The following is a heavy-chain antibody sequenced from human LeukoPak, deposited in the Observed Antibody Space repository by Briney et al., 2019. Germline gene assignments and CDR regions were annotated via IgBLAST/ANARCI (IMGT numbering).Heavy chain of an antibody. CDR2: IRSKAYGGTT. Sequence: PGGSLRLSCTASGFTFGNYAMSWVRQAPGKGLEWVGFIRSKAYGGTTEYAASVKGRFTISRDDSKSIAYLQMNSLKTEDTAMYYCTTGYIYFDYWGQGTLVTVSS. D-gene: IGHD5-18*01. CDR3: TTGYIYFDY. J-gene: IGHJ4*02. CDR1: GFTFGNYA. V-gene: IGHV3-49*04.